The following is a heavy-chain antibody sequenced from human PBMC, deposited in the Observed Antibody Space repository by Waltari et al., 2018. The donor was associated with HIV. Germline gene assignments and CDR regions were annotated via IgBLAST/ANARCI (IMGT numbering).Heavy chain of an antibody. CDR2: INWNGGST. D-gene: IGHD3-10*01. CDR1: GFNVDDYG. Sequence: EVQLVESGGGVVRSGGSLRHSWAAPGFNVDDYGMSWVRQAPGKGLEWVFGINWNGGSTGYADSVKGRFTISRDNAKNSLYLQMNSLRAEDTALYYCARDYGSGSYYNYWGQGTLVTVSS. J-gene: IGHJ4*02. V-gene: IGHV3-20*04. CDR3: ARDYGSGSYYNY.